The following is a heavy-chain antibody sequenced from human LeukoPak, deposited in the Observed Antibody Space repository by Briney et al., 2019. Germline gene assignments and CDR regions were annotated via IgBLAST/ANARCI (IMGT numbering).Heavy chain of an antibody. CDR1: ANMLSDYY. D-gene: IGHD3-10*01. CDR2: INSSGSTI. J-gene: IGHJ4*02. Sequence: GGSLRPSCAPSANMLSDYYMSWMRQAPGKGLEWVADINSSGSTIHYADSVKGRFTISRDNAKNSLYLQMNSLRLEDTAVYYCASPPGRVDSWGQGTLVSVSS. V-gene: IGHV3-11*04. CDR3: ASPPGRVDS.